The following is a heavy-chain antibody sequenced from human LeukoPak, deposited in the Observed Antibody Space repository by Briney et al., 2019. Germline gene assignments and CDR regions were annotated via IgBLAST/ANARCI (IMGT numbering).Heavy chain of an antibody. CDR2: ISGSGGST. V-gene: IGHV3-23*01. CDR1: GFTFSSYA. J-gene: IGHJ4*02. CDR3: AKLRDYYGSGSSSFDY. D-gene: IGHD3-10*01. Sequence: PGGSLRLSCAASGFTFSSYAMSWVRQAPGKGLEWVSVISGSGGSTYYADSVEGRFTISRDNSKNTLYLQMNSLRAEDTAVYYCAKLRDYYGSGSSSFDYWGQGTLVTVSS.